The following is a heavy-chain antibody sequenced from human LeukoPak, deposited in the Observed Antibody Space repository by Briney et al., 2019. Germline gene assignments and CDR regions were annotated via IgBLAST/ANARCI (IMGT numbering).Heavy chain of an antibody. CDR2: INPNNGGT. Sequence: GASVKVSCKASGYTFTGYYMHWVRQAPGQGLEWMGWINPNNGGTKYAQKFQGRVTMTRDTSISTAYMELTRLRSDDMAVYYCARAGAVVDNWFDPWGQGTLVTVSS. D-gene: IGHD2-15*01. V-gene: IGHV1-2*02. J-gene: IGHJ5*02. CDR1: GYTFTGYY. CDR3: ARAGAVVDNWFDP.